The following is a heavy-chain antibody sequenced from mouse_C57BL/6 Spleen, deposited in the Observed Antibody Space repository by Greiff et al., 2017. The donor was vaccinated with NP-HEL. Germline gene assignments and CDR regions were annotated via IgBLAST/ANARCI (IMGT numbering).Heavy chain of an antibody. CDR1: GFTFSSYG. CDR3: ARHETLYYFDY. J-gene: IGHJ2*01. Sequence: EVKLVESGGDLVKPGGSLKLSCAASGFTFSSYGMSWVRQTPDKRLEWVATISSGGSYTYYPDMVKGRFTISRDNAKNTLYLQMSSLKSEDTAMYYCARHETLYYFDYWGQGTTRTVSS. CDR2: ISSGGSYT. V-gene: IGHV5-6*01.